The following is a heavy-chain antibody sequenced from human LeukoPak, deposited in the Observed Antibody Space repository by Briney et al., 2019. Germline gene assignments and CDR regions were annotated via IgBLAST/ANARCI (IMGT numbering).Heavy chain of an antibody. V-gene: IGHV1-2*02. Sequence: ASVKVSCKASGYTFTDYYVHWVRQAPGQGLQWMGWIYPKNGDTHYAQNFQGRVTMSRDTSVTTVYMEVTGLTSDDTAIYYCARGRITYNWFGPWGQGTLVTVSS. CDR2: IYPKNGDT. J-gene: IGHJ5*02. CDR1: GYTFTDYY. CDR3: ARGRITYNWFGP. D-gene: IGHD1-14*01.